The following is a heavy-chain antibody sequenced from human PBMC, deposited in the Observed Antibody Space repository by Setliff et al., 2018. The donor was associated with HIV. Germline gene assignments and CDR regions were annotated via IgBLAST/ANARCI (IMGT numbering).Heavy chain of an antibody. V-gene: IGHV1-69*10. CDR2: IVPVLGIT. J-gene: IGHJ6*03. D-gene: IGHD2-8*01. CDR1: GYSLSTYA. CDR3: ARGGTNGAPGYYYMDV. Sequence: GASVKVSCKASGYSLSTYAISWVRQAPGQGLEWMGGIVPVLGITNYSPKFQGRVTITTDGSTSTAYMEVSRLRSEDTAVYYCARGGTNGAPGYYYMDVWGKGTTVTVSS.